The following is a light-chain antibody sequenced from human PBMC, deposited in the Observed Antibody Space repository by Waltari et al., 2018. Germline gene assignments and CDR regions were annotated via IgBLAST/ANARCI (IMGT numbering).Light chain of an antibody. Sequence: QAVLTQPASLSASPGASASLTCPLRSDINVRTSKIYWYQQRPGSPPQFLLKYKPDSTIQLGSGVPSRFSGSKDTSANAFILLISGLQSEDEADYYCMILYNNAVVFGGGTNLTVL. CDR3: MILYNNAVV. V-gene: IGLV5-45*01. CDR2: YKPDSTI. J-gene: IGLJ3*02. CDR1: SDINVRTSK.